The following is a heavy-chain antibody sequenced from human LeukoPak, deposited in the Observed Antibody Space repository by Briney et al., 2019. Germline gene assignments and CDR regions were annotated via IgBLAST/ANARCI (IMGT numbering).Heavy chain of an antibody. Sequence: SGGSLRLSCAASGFTFRSYEMNWVRQAPGKGLEWVSYISSSGSTIYYADSLKGRFTNFRDNAKNSLYLQMNSLRAEDTAVYYCATKISGSYYEYIDYWGQGTLVTVSS. D-gene: IGHD1-26*01. CDR3: ATKISGSYYEYIDY. CDR2: ISSSGSTI. J-gene: IGHJ4*02. V-gene: IGHV3-48*03. CDR1: GFTFRSYE.